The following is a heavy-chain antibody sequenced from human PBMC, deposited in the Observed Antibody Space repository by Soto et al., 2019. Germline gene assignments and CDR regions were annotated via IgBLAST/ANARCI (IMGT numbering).Heavy chain of an antibody. J-gene: IGHJ5*02. D-gene: IGHD2-2*01. CDR2: IYYSGST. CDR3: ARHPGSAPAQFWLEP. Sequence: SETLSLTCTVSGGFLSSYYWSWIRQPPGKGLEWIGYIYYSGSTNYNPSLKSRVTISVDTSKNQFSLKLSSVTAAATAVYYCARHPGSAPAQFWLEPWGQGTLGSVSS. V-gene: IGHV4-59*08. CDR1: GGFLSSYY.